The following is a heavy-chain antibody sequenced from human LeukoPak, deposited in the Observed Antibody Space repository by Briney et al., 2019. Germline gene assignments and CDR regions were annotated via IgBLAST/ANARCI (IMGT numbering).Heavy chain of an antibody. CDR3: ARDRNWGRGYFDL. D-gene: IGHD7-27*01. J-gene: IGHJ2*01. Sequence: SETLSLTCTVSGGSISSYYWSWIRQPAGKPLEWIGHIFTTGSTSYNPSLRTRVTISEDSSKDQFSLNLKSVTAADTAVYYCARDRNWGRGYFDLWGRGTLVIVSS. CDR2: IFTTGST. V-gene: IGHV4-4*07. CDR1: GGSISSYY.